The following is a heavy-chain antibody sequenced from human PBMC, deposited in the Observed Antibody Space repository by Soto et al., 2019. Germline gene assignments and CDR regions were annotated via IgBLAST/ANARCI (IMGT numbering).Heavy chain of an antibody. D-gene: IGHD3-22*01. CDR2: INPNSGGT. V-gene: IGHV1-2*04. CDR1: GYTFTGYY. CDR3: ASSRKYYYDSSGNDAFDV. Sequence: ASVNVSCKASGYTFTGYYMHWVRQAPGQGLEWMGCINPNSGGTNYAQKFQGWVTMTRDTSITTAYMELSRLRSDDTAVYYCASSRKYYYDSSGNDAFDVWGQGTMVTVSS. J-gene: IGHJ3*01.